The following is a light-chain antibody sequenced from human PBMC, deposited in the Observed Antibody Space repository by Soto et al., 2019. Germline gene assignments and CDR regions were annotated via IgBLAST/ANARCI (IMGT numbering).Light chain of an antibody. CDR1: SGDVGGYNY. V-gene: IGLV2-14*01. CDR3: SSYTSSSTLV. Sequence: QSALTQPASVSGSPGQSITISWTGTSGDVGGYNYVSWYQQHPGKAPKLMIYEVSNRPSGVSNRFSGSKSGNTASLTISGLQAEDEADYYCSSYTSSSTLVFGGGTKVTVL. CDR2: EVS. J-gene: IGLJ2*01.